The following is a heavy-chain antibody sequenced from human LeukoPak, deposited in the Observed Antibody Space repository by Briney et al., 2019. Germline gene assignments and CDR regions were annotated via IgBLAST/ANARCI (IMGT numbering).Heavy chain of an antibody. D-gene: IGHD3-16*01. CDR3: ARGDYDYVWGSYPAYFDY. Sequence: SETLSLTCTVSGGSISSYYWSWIRQPPGKGLEWLGYIYYSGSTNYNPSLKSRVTISVDTSKNQFSLKLSSVTAADTAVYYCARGDYDYVWGSYPAYFDYWGQGTLVTVSS. V-gene: IGHV4-59*01. J-gene: IGHJ4*02. CDR1: GGSISSYY. CDR2: IYYSGST.